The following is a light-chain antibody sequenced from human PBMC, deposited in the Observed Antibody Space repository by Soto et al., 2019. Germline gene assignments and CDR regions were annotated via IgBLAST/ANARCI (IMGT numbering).Light chain of an antibody. CDR1: SSDVGGYNY. CDR2: DVS. J-gene: IGLJ1*01. CDR3: SSYTTSNTRQIV. Sequence: QSVVTQPAFLSGSPGQSITISCTGTSSDVGGYNYVSWYQHHPGKATKLMIYDVSNRPSGVSNRFSGSKSGKTASLTITGLQPEDEADYYCSSYTTSNTRQIVLGTGTKVTVL. V-gene: IGLV2-14*03.